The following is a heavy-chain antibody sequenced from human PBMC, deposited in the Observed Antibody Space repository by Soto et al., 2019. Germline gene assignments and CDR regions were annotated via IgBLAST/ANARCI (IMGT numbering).Heavy chain of an antibody. CDR1: GYTFTSYG. CDR2: ISAYNGNT. CDR3: ARGGGLYCSSTSCYPNYYFDY. J-gene: IGHJ4*02. V-gene: IGHV1-18*01. Sequence: QVQLVQSGAEVKKPGASVKVSCKASGYTFTSYGISWVRQAPGQGLEWMGWISAYNGNTNYAQKLQGRVTMTTDTSTSTAYMERRSLRSDDTAVYYCARGGGLYCSSTSCYPNYYFDYWGQGTLVTVSS. D-gene: IGHD2-2*01.